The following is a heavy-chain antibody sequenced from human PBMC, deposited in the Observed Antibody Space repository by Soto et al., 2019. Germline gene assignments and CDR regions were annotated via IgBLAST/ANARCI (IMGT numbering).Heavy chain of an antibody. Sequence: EVQLVESGGGLIQPGGSLRLSCAASGFAVSSKYMTWVRQAPGKGLEWVSVIYGGGTIYYADSVKGRFTISRDTSKNTLYLQMNSLRAEDTAVYYCVQTTGWPGFDFWGQGTLVTVSS. D-gene: IGHD6-19*01. CDR2: IYGGGTI. CDR1: GFAVSSKY. V-gene: IGHV3-53*01. CDR3: VQTTGWPGFDF. J-gene: IGHJ4*02.